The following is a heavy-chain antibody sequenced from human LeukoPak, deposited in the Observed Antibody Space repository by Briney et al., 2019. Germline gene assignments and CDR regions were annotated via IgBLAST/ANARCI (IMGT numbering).Heavy chain of an antibody. V-gene: IGHV3-30*02. CDR1: GFTFSSYG. CDR3: AKDRVVSREPTAFDI. J-gene: IGHJ3*02. D-gene: IGHD1-14*01. CDR2: IRYDGSNK. Sequence: GGPLRLSCAASGFTFSSYGMHWVRQAPGKGLEWVAFIRYDGSNKYYADSVKGRFTISRDNSKNTLYLQMDSLRAEDTAVYYRAKDRVVSREPTAFDIWGQGTMVTVSS.